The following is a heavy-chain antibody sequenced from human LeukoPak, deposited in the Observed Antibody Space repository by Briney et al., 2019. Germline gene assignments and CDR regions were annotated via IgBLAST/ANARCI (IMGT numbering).Heavy chain of an antibody. CDR1: GFTFSSYW. Sequence: GGSPRLSCAASGFTFSSYWMSWVRQAPGKGLEWVSHISSSSSTRYYADSVKGRFTLSRDNAKNSLYLQMNSLRAEDTAVYYCARAGFTFSDYFGSFFDYWGQGTLVTVSS. V-gene: IGHV3-48*01. CDR3: ARAGFTFSDYFGSFFDY. CDR2: ISSSSSTR. D-gene: IGHD3-10*01. J-gene: IGHJ4*02.